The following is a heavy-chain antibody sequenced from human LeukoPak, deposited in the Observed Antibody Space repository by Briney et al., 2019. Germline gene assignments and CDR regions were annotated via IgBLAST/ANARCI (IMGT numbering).Heavy chain of an antibody. D-gene: IGHD3-10*01. CDR1: GGSFSGYY. CDR2: INHSGST. CDR3: ARGLNYYGSGSYYKG. J-gene: IGHJ4*02. Sequence: SETLSLTCAVYGGSFSGYYWSWIRQPPGKALEWIGEINHSGSTNYNPSLKSRVTISVDTSKNQFSLKLSSVTAADTAVYYCARGLNYYGSGSYYKGWGQGTLVTVSS. V-gene: IGHV4-34*01.